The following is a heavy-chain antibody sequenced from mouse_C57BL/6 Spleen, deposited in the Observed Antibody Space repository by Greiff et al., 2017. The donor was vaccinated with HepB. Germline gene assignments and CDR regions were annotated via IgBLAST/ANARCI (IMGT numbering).Heavy chain of an antibody. D-gene: IGHD2-5*01. CDR2: ISSGGSYI. CDR3: ARHLTYYSNYGWFAY. V-gene: IGHV5-6*01. J-gene: IGHJ3*01. CDR1: GFTFSSYG. Sequence: DVQLVESGGDLVKPGGSLKLSCAASGFTFSSYGMSWVRQTPDKRLEWVATISSGGSYIYYPDSVKGRFTISRDNAKNTLYPQMSSLKSEDTAMYYCARHLTYYSNYGWFAYWGQGTLVTVSA.